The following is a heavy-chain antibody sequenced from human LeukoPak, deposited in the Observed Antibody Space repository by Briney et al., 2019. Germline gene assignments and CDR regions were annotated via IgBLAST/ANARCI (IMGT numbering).Heavy chain of an antibody. CDR1: GFTFSSYG. CDR3: AKPPNHDFWSGYYGHDAFDI. Sequence: PGRSLRLSCAASGFTFSSYGMHWVRQAPGKGLEWVAVISYDGSNKYYADSVKGRFTISRDNSKNTLYLQMNSLRAEDTAVYYCAKPPNHDFWSGYYGHDAFDIWGQGTMVTVSS. D-gene: IGHD3-3*01. CDR2: ISYDGSNK. V-gene: IGHV3-30*18. J-gene: IGHJ3*02.